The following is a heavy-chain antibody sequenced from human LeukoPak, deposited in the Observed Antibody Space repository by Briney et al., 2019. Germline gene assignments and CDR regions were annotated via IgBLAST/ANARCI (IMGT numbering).Heavy chain of an antibody. J-gene: IGHJ4*02. CDR2: IWYDGSNK. Sequence: GGSLTLSCAASGFTFSNYGMHWVRQAPGNGLEWVAAIWYDGSNKYYGDSVEGRFTISRDNSKNTLYLQMNSLRAEDTAAYYCARAGYGDAHFDFWGQGTMVTVSS. CDR3: ARAGYGDAHFDF. D-gene: IGHD4-17*01. CDR1: GFTFSNYG. V-gene: IGHV3-33*01.